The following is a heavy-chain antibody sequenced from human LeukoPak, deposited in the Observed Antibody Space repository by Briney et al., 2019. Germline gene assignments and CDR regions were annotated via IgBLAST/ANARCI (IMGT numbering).Heavy chain of an antibody. D-gene: IGHD6-6*01. V-gene: IGHV3-30*03. CDR2: ISYDGSNK. CDR1: GFTFSSYG. Sequence: TGGSLRLSCAASGFTFSSYGMHWVRQAPGKGLEGVAVISYDGSNKYYADSVKGRFTIPRDNSKNTLYQQMNSLRAEDTAVYYCARSEHSRSSFHYWGGGTLAAVSS. CDR3: ARSEHSRSSFHY. J-gene: IGHJ4*02.